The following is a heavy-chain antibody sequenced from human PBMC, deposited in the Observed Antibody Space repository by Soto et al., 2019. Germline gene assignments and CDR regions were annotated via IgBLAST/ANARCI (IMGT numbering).Heavy chain of an antibody. J-gene: IGHJ4*02. V-gene: IGHV4-39*01. Sequence: QLQLQESGPGLVKPSETLSLTCTVSSGSISSSRSYWVWLRQPPGKGLEWIGSSYYSGNTYYIPCLKRRVTISVDSSKTQFSLKLNSVTTADTAVYYCGDQDYGAKEYYFETWVQGTLVTVSS. CDR2: SYYSGNT. CDR1: SGSISSSRSY. CDR3: GDQDYGAKEYYFET. D-gene: IGHD4-17*01.